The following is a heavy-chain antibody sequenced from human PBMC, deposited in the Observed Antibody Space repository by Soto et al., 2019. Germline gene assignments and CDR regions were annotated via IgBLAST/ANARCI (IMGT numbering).Heavy chain of an antibody. J-gene: IGHJ3*02. CDR1: GGSISSYY. D-gene: IGHD2-21*01. CDR2: IYYSGST. Sequence: SETLSLTCTVSGGSISSYYWSWIRQPPGKGLEWIGYIYYSGSTNYNPSLKSRVTISVDTSKNQFSLKLSSVTAADTAVYYCAGTDSFDAFDIWGQRTMVTVSS. V-gene: IGHV4-59*08. CDR3: AGTDSFDAFDI.